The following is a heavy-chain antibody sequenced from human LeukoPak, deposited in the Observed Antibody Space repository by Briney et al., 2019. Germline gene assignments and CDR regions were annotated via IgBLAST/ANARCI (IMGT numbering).Heavy chain of an antibody. Sequence: GRSLRLSCAASGFTFDDYAMHWVRQAPGKALEWVSGISWNSGSIGYADSVKGRFTISRDNAKNSLYLQMNSLRAEDTALYYCAKGDTFGSGWYGGVDYWGQETLVTVSS. CDR1: GFTFDDYA. CDR2: ISWNSGSI. V-gene: IGHV3-9*01. CDR3: AKGDTFGSGWYGGVDY. D-gene: IGHD6-19*01. J-gene: IGHJ4*02.